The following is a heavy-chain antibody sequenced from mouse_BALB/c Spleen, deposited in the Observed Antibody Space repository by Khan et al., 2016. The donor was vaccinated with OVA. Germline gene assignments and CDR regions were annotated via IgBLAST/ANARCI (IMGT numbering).Heavy chain of an antibody. CDR1: GYTFTDYY. Sequence: VQLQESGAELARPGASVKLSCKASGYTFTDYYINWVKQRTGQGLEWIGEISPGSGDTNYNERFKGKATLTVDKSSSTAYMQLSSLTSEASAVYFCARKNYYGYTFAYWGQGTLVTVSA. V-gene: IGHV1-77*01. CDR3: ARKNYYGYTFAY. CDR2: ISPGSGDT. J-gene: IGHJ3*01. D-gene: IGHD1-2*01.